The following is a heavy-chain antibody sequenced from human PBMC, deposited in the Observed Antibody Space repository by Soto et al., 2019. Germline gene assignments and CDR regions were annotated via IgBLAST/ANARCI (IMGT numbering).Heavy chain of an antibody. Sequence: EVQLVESGGGLVQPGGSLSLSCAASGFTFSSYSMNWVRQAPGKGLEWGSYISSSSSTIYYADSVKGRFTISRDNAKNSLYLQMNSLRDEDTAVYYCARVRPVLLGQNDAFDIWGQGTMVTVSS. V-gene: IGHV3-48*02. D-gene: IGHD1-26*01. CDR1: GFTFSSYS. CDR2: ISSSSSTI. CDR3: ARVRPVLLGQNDAFDI. J-gene: IGHJ3*02.